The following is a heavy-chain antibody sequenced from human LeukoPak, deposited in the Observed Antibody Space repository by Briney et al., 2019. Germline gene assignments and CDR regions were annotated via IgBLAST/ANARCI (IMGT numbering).Heavy chain of an antibody. Sequence: GGSLRLSCAASGFTFSSYAMHWVRQAPGKGLEWVAVISYDGSNKHYADSVKGRFTISRDNSKNTLYLQMNSLRAEDTAVYYCAGQLGYCSGGSCLDYWGQGTLVTVSS. CDR2: ISYDGSNK. CDR3: AGQLGYCSGGSCLDY. J-gene: IGHJ4*02. D-gene: IGHD2-15*01. V-gene: IGHV3-30*04. CDR1: GFTFSSYA.